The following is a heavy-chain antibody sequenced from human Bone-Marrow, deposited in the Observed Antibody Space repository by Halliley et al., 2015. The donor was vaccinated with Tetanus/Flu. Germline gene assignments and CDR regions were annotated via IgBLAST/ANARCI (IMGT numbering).Heavy chain of an antibody. J-gene: IGHJ4*02. CDR3: AKATSGFMYGPGEGFDY. Sequence: YDGSINFYADSVKGRFTISRDNSKNTLYLQMNSLRSEDTNLYYCAKATSGFMYGPGEGFDYWGQGTLVTVSS. D-gene: IGHD1-26*01. CDR2: YDGSIN. V-gene: IGHV3-30*18.